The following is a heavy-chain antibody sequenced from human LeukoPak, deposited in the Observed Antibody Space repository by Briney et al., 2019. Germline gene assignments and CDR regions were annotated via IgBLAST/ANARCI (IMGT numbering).Heavy chain of an antibody. J-gene: IGHJ4*02. V-gene: IGHV4-38-2*02. CDR3: ARRRNYGGNSGGLDY. D-gene: IGHD4-23*01. Sequence: PSETLSLTCTVSGYSISSGYYWGWIRQSPGKGLEWIGSIYHSGSTYYNPSLKSRVTMSVDTSKNQFSLKLSSVTAADTAVYYCARRRNYGGNSGGLDYWGQGTLVTVSS. CDR1: GYSISSGYY. CDR2: IYHSGST.